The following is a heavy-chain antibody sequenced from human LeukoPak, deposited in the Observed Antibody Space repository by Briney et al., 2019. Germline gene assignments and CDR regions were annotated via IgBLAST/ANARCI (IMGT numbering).Heavy chain of an antibody. CDR2: ISNSGGST. Sequence: PGGSLRLSCAASGFTFSNYAMNWVRQAPGKGLEWVSDISNSGGSTNYAESVRGRFTISRDNSNNTLYLQINSLRAEDTAIYFCAKEGRISVVRGAIMRGWFDPWGQGTLVTVSS. J-gene: IGHJ5*02. CDR3: AKEGRISVVRGAIMRGWFDP. CDR1: GFTFSNYA. D-gene: IGHD3-10*01. V-gene: IGHV3-23*01.